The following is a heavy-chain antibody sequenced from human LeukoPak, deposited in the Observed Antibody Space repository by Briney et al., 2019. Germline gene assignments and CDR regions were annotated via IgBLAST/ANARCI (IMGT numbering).Heavy chain of an antibody. V-gene: IGHV1-24*01. CDR2: FDPEDGET. CDR1: GYTLTELS. J-gene: IGHJ5*02. CDR3: ARQGIAAAGTEAVSWFDP. Sequence: ASVKVSCKVSGYTLTELSMHWVRQAPGKGLEWMGGFDPEDGETIYAQKFQGRVTITADESTSTAYMELSSLRSEDTAVYYCARQGIAAAGTEAVSWFDPWGQGTLVTVSS. D-gene: IGHD6-13*01.